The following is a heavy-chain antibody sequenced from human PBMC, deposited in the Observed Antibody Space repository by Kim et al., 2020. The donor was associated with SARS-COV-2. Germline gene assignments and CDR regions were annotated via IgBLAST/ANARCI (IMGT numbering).Heavy chain of an antibody. V-gene: IGHV3-33*01. CDR2: IWFVRGNK. J-gene: IGHJ5*02. D-gene: IGHD2-8*01. Sequence: GGSLRLSCAAVGLIFSNLVKDWVRQAPVTGPAWVPVIWFVRGNKCYADSVKGLLTMSRDNAKNTLSLQMNSLRVEDTAVYYCASGDLMGKPGQFDPWGQGTMVTLSS. CDR3: ASGDLMGKPGQFDP. CDR1: GLIFSNLV.